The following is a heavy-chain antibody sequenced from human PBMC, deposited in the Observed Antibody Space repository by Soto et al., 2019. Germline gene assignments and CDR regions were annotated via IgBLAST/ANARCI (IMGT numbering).Heavy chain of an antibody. Sequence: QVQLQQWGAGLLKPSETLSLTCAVYGGSFSGYSWTWIRQPPGTGLEWIGEINHSGSTNYNPSLRSRITMSVETSKNQFSLKLTSVTAADTAVYYCARDRITGLFDYWGQGTLVTVSS. CDR2: INHSGST. CDR3: ARDRITGLFDY. V-gene: IGHV4-34*01. D-gene: IGHD2-8*02. J-gene: IGHJ4*02. CDR1: GGSFSGYS.